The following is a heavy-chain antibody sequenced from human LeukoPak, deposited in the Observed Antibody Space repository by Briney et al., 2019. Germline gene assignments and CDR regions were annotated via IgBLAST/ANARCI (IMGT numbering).Heavy chain of an antibody. Sequence: ASVKVSCKASGYTFTGYYMHWVRQAPGQGLEWMGWINPNSGGTNYAQKFQGRVTMTRDTSMSTAFMELSRLTTDDTAVYYCARRMGTGYDFGYWGQGTLVTVSS. J-gene: IGHJ4*02. D-gene: IGHD5-12*01. CDR3: ARRMGTGYDFGY. CDR1: GYTFTGYY. V-gene: IGHV1-2*02. CDR2: INPNSGGT.